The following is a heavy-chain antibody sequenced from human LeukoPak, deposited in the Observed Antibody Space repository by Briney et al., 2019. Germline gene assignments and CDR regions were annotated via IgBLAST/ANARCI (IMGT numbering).Heavy chain of an antibody. D-gene: IGHD2-21*02. Sequence: PSETLSLTCTVSGGSISTSNYYWGWIRQPPGKGLEWIGNIFYSGSTYYSPSLRSRVTISVDTSENQFSLKLSSVTAADTAVYYCARDVVTAIAKYNWFDPWGQGTLVTVSS. CDR3: ARDVVTAIAKYNWFDP. CDR1: GGSISTSNYY. V-gene: IGHV4-39*07. CDR2: IFYSGST. J-gene: IGHJ5*02.